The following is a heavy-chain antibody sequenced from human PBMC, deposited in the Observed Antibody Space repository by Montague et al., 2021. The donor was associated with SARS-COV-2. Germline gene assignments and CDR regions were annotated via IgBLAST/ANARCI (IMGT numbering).Heavy chain of an antibody. D-gene: IGHD6-19*01. J-gene: IGHJ4*02. CDR2: INHSGST. Sequence: SETLSLTCAVCGGSFSGYYWSWIRQPPGKGLEWIGEINHSGSTNYNPSLKSRVTISVDASKNQFSLKLSSVTAADTAVYYCARDAAVAGIDYWGQGTLVTVSS. CDR1: GGSFSGYY. CDR3: ARDAAVAGIDY. V-gene: IGHV4-34*01.